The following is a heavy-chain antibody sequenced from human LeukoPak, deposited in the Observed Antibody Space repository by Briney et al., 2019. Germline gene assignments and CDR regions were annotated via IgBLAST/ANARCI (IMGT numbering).Heavy chain of an antibody. CDR2: IKQHGSEI. Sequence: GGSLRLSCAASGFTFSTSWMNWVRRAPGKGLEWVALIKQHGSEIYYADSVKGRFTISGDDAASSLYLQMHSLRAEDTAVYYCATDRGTCWGQGTLVTVSS. CDR1: GFTFSTSW. D-gene: IGHD3-10*01. J-gene: IGHJ4*02. CDR3: ATDRGTC. V-gene: IGHV3-7*01.